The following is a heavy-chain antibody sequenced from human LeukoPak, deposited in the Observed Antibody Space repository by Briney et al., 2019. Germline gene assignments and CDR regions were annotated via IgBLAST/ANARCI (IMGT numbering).Heavy chain of an antibody. Sequence: VKVSCKASGYTFIDYYMHRVRQAPGQGLEWMGWISPNSGGTNYALKFQGRVTMTRDTSISTVYMEMNRLTSDDTAVYFCARKKGDYWGQGTLVTVST. V-gene: IGHV1-2*02. CDR2: ISPNSGGT. CDR1: GYTFIDYY. CDR3: ARKKGDY. J-gene: IGHJ4*02.